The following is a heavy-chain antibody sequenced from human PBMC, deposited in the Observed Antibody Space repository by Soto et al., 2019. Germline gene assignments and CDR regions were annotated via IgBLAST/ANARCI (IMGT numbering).Heavy chain of an antibody. V-gene: IGHV4-39*01. D-gene: IGHD3-10*01. CDR3: ARHVKYGSGSLYYMDV. CDR1: GGSISSSSYY. Sequence: QLQLQESGPGLVKPSETLSLTCTVSGGSISSSSYYWGWIRQPPGKGLEWIGSIYYSGSTYYNPSLKSRVTISVDTSKNQFSLKLSSVTAADTAVYYCARHVKYGSGSLYYMDVWGKGTTVTVSS. J-gene: IGHJ6*03. CDR2: IYYSGST.